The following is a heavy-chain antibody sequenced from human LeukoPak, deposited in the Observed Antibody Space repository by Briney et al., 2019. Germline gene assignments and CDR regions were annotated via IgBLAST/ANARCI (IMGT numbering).Heavy chain of an antibody. V-gene: IGHV4-4*02. Sequence: SEALSLTCGVSGGSISSTNWWSWVRQPPGQGLEWIGEISLSGETNYNPSLNGRFTMSLDESRKQLSLDLTSVTAADTAIYYCSRESGACCPFGYWGQGTLVIV. CDR1: GGSISSTNW. D-gene: IGHD2-21*02. CDR2: ISLSGET. CDR3: SRESGACCPFGY. J-gene: IGHJ4*02.